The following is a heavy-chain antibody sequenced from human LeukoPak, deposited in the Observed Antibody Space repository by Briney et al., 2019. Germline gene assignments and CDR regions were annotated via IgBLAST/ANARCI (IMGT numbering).Heavy chain of an antibody. Sequence: SETLSLTCAVSGYSISSGYYWGWIRQPPGKGLEWIGSIYHSGSTYYNPSLKSRVTISVDTSKNQFSLKLSSVTAADTAMYYCARGSGSYPFDYWGQGTLVTVSS. CDR2: IYHSGST. CDR1: GYSISSGYY. D-gene: IGHD3-10*01. CDR3: ARGSGSYPFDY. V-gene: IGHV4-38-2*01. J-gene: IGHJ4*02.